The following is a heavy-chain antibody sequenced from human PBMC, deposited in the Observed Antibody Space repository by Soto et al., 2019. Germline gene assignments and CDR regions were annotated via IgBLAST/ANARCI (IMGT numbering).Heavy chain of an antibody. Sequence: QVQLVESGGGVVQPGRSLRLSCAASGFTFSSYGMHWVRQAPGKGLEWVAVISYDGSNKYYADSVKGRFTISGDNSKNTLYLQMNSLRAEDTAVYYCAKAYPHFCSSTSCLFDYWGQGTLVTVSS. V-gene: IGHV3-30*18. CDR3: AKAYPHFCSSTSCLFDY. CDR2: ISYDGSNK. D-gene: IGHD2-2*01. J-gene: IGHJ4*02. CDR1: GFTFSSYG.